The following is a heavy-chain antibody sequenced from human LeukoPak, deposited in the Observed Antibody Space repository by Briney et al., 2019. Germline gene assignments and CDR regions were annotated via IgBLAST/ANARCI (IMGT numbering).Heavy chain of an antibody. CDR2: ISTSGGST. D-gene: IGHD5-18*01. CDR3: AKGAGIQLWPSFDY. CDR1: GFTFSSYA. Sequence: PGGSLRLSCTASGFTFSSYAMNWVRQAPGKGLEWVSTISTSGGSTHYADSVKGRFTISRDNSKNTLYLQVNSLRAEDTAICYCAKGAGIQLWPSFDYWGQGTLVTVSS. J-gene: IGHJ4*02. V-gene: IGHV3-23*01.